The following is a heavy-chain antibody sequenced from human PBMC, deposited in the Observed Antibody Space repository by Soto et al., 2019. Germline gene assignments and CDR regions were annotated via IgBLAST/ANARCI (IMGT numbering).Heavy chain of an antibody. V-gene: IGHV4-39*01. Sequence: QLHLRESGPGLVKPSETLSLTRTVSGGSITSSSYYWGWIRQPPGKGLDWIGSIYYSGSTYYNPSLKSRVTISVDTSKNQFSLKLSSVTAADTAVYYCATQEVGGTYVYTFDPWGQGTLVTVSS. CDR1: GGSITSSSYY. D-gene: IGHD1-26*01. J-gene: IGHJ5*02. CDR2: IYYSGST. CDR3: ATQEVGGTYVYTFDP.